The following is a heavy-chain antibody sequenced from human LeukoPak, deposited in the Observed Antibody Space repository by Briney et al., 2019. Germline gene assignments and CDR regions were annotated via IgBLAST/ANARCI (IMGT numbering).Heavy chain of an antibody. CDR3: ARDHHGNNWYCFDY. CDR2: IYHTGST. V-gene: IGHV4-61*01. Sequence: PSETLSLTCTVSGGSVSGGSYFWSWIRQPPGKGLEWIGYIYHTGSTNYDPSLKSRLTISVDTSKNQFSLKLNSVTAADTAVYYCARDHHGNNWYCFDYWGQGTLVAVSS. D-gene: IGHD1-1*01. CDR1: GGSVSGGSYF. J-gene: IGHJ4*02.